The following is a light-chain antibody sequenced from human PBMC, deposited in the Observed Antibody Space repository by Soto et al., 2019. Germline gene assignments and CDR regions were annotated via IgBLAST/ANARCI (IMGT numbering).Light chain of an antibody. CDR1: SRDVGGYNY. V-gene: IGLV2-14*01. CDR3: SSYTSSSHVV. J-gene: IGLJ2*01. CDR2: EVS. Sequence: QSVLTQPASVSGSPGQSITISCTGTSRDVGGYNYVSWYQQHPVKAPKLMIYEVSNRPSGVSNRFSGSKSGNTASLTISGLQAEDEAEYYCSSYTSSSHVVFGGGTKLTVL.